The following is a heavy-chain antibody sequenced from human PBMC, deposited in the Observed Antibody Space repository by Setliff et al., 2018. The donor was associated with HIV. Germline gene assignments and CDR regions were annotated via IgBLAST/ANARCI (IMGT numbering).Heavy chain of an antibody. CDR1: AYSISSGYY. CDR3: ARMYSGYDWSPAGARTRYFDY. D-gene: IGHD5-12*01. J-gene: IGHJ4*02. Sequence: PSETLSLTCAVSAYSISSGYYWGWIRQPPGKGLEWIGSIYHSGSTYYNPSLMSRVTISVDTSKNQFSLKLRSVTAADTAVYYCARMYSGYDWSPAGARTRYFDYWGQGTLVTVSS. CDR2: IYHSGST. V-gene: IGHV4-38-2*01.